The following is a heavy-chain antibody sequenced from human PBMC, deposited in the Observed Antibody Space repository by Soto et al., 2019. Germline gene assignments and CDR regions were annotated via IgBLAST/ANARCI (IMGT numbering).Heavy chain of an antibody. CDR1: GFTFSSYG. D-gene: IGHD6-6*01. V-gene: IGHV3-33*01. Sequence: QVQLVESGGGVVQPGRSLRLSCAASGFTFSSYGMHWVRQAPGKGLEWVAVIWYDGSNKYYADSVKGRFTISRDNSKNTLYLQMNSLRAEDTAVYYCARGKGSSASWLWLFGYWGQGTLVTVSS. CDR3: ARGKGSSASWLWLFGY. CDR2: IWYDGSNK. J-gene: IGHJ4*02.